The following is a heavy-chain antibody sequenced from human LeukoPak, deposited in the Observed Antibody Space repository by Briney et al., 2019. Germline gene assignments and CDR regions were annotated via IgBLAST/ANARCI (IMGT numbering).Heavy chain of an antibody. D-gene: IGHD6-13*01. CDR1: GFTFSTYS. V-gene: IGHV3-21*04. CDR3: AKDKQQLANFDY. CDR2: ISSSSNYI. J-gene: IGHJ4*02. Sequence: GGSLGLSCAASGFTFSTYSMNWVRQAPGKGLEWVSSISSSSNYIYYADSVKGRFTISRDNARNSLYLQMNSLRAEDTAVYYCAKDKQQLANFDYWGQGTLVTVSS.